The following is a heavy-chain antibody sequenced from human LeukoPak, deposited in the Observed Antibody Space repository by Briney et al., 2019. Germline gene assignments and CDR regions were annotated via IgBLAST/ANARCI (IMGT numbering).Heavy chain of an antibody. CDR3: ARLSYDYSSGIDY. D-gene: IGHD6-19*01. CDR2: IYYSGST. CDR1: GGSISSSSYY. V-gene: IGHV4-39*01. J-gene: IGHJ4*02. Sequence: SETLSLTCTVSGGSISSSSYYWGWIRQPPGKGLEWIGSIYYSGSTYYNPSLKSRVTISVDTSKNQLSLKLSSVTAADTAVYYCARLSYDYSSGIDYWGQGTLVTVSS.